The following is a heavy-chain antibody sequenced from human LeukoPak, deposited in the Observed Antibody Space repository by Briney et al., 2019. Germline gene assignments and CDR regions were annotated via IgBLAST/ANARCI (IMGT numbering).Heavy chain of an antibody. Sequence: GGSLRLSCAASGFTVSSNYMSWVRQAPGKGLEWVSVIYSGGNTYYADSVKGRLTISRDNSKNTLYLQMNSLRAEDTAVYYCARETGIVFGLTWGQGTMVTVSS. D-gene: IGHD2-21*02. J-gene: IGHJ3*01. CDR2: IYSGGNT. CDR1: GFTVSSNY. CDR3: ARETGIVFGLT. V-gene: IGHV3-66*01.